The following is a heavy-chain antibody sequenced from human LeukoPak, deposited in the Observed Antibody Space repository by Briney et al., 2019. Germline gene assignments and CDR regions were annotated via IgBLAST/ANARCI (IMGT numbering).Heavy chain of an antibody. Sequence: GGSLRLSCAASGFSFSGYAMNWVRQAPGKGLEWVSSISSGRHHINYADSVKGRFTISRDDAKDSLYLQMNSLRGEDTAVYYCARIYLKAASASWGQGTLVTVSS. D-gene: IGHD6-25*01. V-gene: IGHV3-21*01. CDR1: GFSFSGYA. CDR2: ISSGRHHI. J-gene: IGHJ5*02. CDR3: ARIYLKAASAS.